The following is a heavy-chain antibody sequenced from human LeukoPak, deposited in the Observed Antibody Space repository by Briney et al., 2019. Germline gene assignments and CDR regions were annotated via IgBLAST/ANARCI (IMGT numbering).Heavy chain of an antibody. CDR1: GGSFSGYY. J-gene: IGHJ3*02. CDR2: IYYSGST. D-gene: IGHD4-11*01. CDR3: ARVRDYPDAFDI. Sequence: PPETLSLTCAVYGGSFSGYYWSWIRQPPGKGLEWIGYIYYSGSTNYNPSLKSRVTISVDTSKNQFSLKLSSVTAADTAVYYCARVRDYPDAFDIWGQGTMVTVSS. V-gene: IGHV4-59*01.